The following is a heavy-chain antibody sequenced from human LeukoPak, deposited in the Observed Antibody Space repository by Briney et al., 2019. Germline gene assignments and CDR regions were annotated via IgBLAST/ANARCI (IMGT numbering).Heavy chain of an antibody. V-gene: IGHV1-69*13. CDR3: ARSGLTRGVISNWFDP. J-gene: IGHJ5*02. D-gene: IGHD3-10*01. Sequence: SVKVSYKASGGTFSSYAISWVRQAPGQGLEWMGRIIPIFGTANYAQKFQGRVTITADESTSTAYMELSSLRSEDTAVYYCARSGLTRGVISNWFDPWGQGTLVTVSS. CDR2: IIPIFGTA. CDR1: GGTFSSYA.